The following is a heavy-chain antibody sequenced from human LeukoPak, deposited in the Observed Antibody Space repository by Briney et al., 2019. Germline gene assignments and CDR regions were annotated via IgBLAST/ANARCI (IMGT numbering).Heavy chain of an antibody. Sequence: SQTLSLTCALSGDSVSSNSAAWHWIRQSPSRGLEWLGRTYYRSKLYNDYAVSVKSRITINPDTSKNQFSLKLSSVTAADTAVYYCARSSYHYAADALDIWGQGTMVTVSS. D-gene: IGHD3-10*01. CDR3: ARSSYHYAADALDI. V-gene: IGHV6-1*01. CDR1: GDSVSSNSAA. J-gene: IGHJ3*02. CDR2: TYYRSKLYN.